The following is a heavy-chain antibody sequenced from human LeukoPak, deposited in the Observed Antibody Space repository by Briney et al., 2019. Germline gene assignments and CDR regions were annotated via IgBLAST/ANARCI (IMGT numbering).Heavy chain of an antibody. V-gene: IGHV4-39*01. CDR1: GGSISSSSYY. CDR2: IYYSGST. J-gene: IGHJ6*03. CDR3: ARQSSVLLWFGDTKKGDYMDV. D-gene: IGHD3-10*01. Sequence: SETLSLTCTVSGGSISSSSYYWGWIRQPPGKGLEWIGSIYYSGSTYYNPSLKSRVTISVDTSKNQFSLKLSSVTAADTAVYYCARQSSVLLWFGDTKKGDYMDVWGKGTTVTISS.